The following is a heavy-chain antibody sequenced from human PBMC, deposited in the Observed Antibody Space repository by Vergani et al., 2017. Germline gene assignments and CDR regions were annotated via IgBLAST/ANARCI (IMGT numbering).Heavy chain of an antibody. CDR1: GFTFSSYG. Sequence: QVQLVESGGGVVQPGRSLRLSCAASGFTFSSYGMHWVRQAPGKGLEWVAVIWYDGSNKYYADSVKGRFTISRDNSKNTLYLQMNSLRAEDTAVYYCAGTNRDPANLYNWAILQYWGQGTLVTVSS. J-gene: IGHJ4*02. CDR2: IWYDGSNK. V-gene: IGHV3-33*01. CDR3: AGTNRDPANLYNWAILQY. D-gene: IGHD1-20*01.